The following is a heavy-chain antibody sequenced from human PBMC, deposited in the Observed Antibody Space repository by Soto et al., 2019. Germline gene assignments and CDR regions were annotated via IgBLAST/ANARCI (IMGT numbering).Heavy chain of an antibody. Sequence: EVPLLESGGGLVQPGGSLRLSCAASGFTFSNYAMNWVRQAPGKGLEWISAISGSGDSTYYADSVKGRFTISRDNSKNALYLQMNGLRVEDMAVYYCAKEWERGDSYGSCDYWGQGTLVTVSS. V-gene: IGHV3-23*01. J-gene: IGHJ4*02. CDR3: AKEWERGDSYGSCDY. CDR1: GFTFSNYA. D-gene: IGHD5-18*01. CDR2: ISGSGDST.